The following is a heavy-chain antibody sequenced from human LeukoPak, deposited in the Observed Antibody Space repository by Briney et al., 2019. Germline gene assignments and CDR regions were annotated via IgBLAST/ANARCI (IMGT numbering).Heavy chain of an antibody. V-gene: IGHV3-53*01. CDR2: IYSGGST. CDR1: GFTVSSNY. J-gene: IGHJ6*02. Sequence: PGGSLRLSCAASGFTVSSNYMSWVRQAPGKGLEWVSVIYSGGSTYYADSVKGRFTISRDDSQNMLYLQMTSLRAEDTAVYYCAKVSGRIQIWPQPFGDGMDVWGQGTTVTVSS. CDR3: AKVSGRIQIWPQPFGDGMDV. D-gene: IGHD5-18*01.